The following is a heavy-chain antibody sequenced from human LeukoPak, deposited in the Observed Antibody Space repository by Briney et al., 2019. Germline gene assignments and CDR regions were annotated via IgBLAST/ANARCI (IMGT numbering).Heavy chain of an antibody. J-gene: IGHJ5*02. V-gene: IGHV4-39*01. Sequence: SETLSLTCTVSGGSISSSSYYWGWIRQPPGKGLEWIGSIYYSGSTYYNPSLKGRVTISVDTSKNQFSLKLSSVTAADTAVYYCARALWFGSFDPWGQGTLVTVSS. CDR3: ARALWFGSFDP. CDR1: GGSISSSSYY. D-gene: IGHD3-10*01. CDR2: IYYSGST.